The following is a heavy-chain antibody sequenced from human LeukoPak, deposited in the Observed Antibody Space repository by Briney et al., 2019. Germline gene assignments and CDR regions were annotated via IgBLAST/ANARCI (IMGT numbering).Heavy chain of an antibody. D-gene: IGHD3-9*01. Sequence: ASVKVSCKASGYTFTGYYMHWVRQAPGQGLEWIGWINPNSGGTNYAQKFQGRVTMTRDTSISTAYMELSRLRSDDTAVYYCARDATSPDFWTYYDILTGYQDYYYYGMDVWGQGTTVTVSS. CDR1: GYTFTGYY. CDR2: INPNSGGT. V-gene: IGHV1-2*02. J-gene: IGHJ6*02. CDR3: ARDATSPDFWTYYDILTGYQDYYYYGMDV.